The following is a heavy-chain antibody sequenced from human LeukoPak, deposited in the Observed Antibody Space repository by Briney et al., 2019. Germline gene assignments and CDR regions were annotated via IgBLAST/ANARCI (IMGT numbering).Heavy chain of an antibody. J-gene: IGHJ4*02. CDR3: AREMVVNPY. V-gene: IGHV3-74*01. Sequence: PGGSLRLSCAASGFTFSSNWMHWVRQAPGKGLAWVSRINSDGSSTSYADSVKGRFTISRDNAKYTLYLQMNSLRAEDTAVYYCAREMVVNPYWGQGTLVTVSS. CDR2: INSDGSST. CDR1: GFTFSSNW. D-gene: IGHD2-15*01.